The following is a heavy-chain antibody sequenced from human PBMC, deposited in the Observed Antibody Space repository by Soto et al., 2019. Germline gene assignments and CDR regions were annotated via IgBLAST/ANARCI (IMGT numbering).Heavy chain of an antibody. CDR2: IYYSGST. J-gene: IGHJ6*02. Sequence: KPSETLSLTCTVSGGSVSSGSYYWSWIRQPPGKGLEWIGYIYYSGSTNYNPSLKSRVTISVDTSKNQFSLKLSSVTAADTAVYYCASVIVATINSHYYYGMDVWGQGTTVTVSS. CDR1: GGSVSSGSYY. D-gene: IGHD5-12*01. V-gene: IGHV4-61*01. CDR3: ASVIVATINSHYYYGMDV.